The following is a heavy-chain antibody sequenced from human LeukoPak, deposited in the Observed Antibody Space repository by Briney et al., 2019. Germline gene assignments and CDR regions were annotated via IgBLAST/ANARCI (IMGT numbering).Heavy chain of an antibody. Sequence: SGTLSLTCAVSGGSISSSNWWSWVRQPPGKGLEWIGEIYHSGSTNYNPSLKSRVTISVDKSKNQFSLKLSSVTAADTAVYYCARRDYYDSSGYYGSFDYWGQGTLVTVSS. CDR3: ARRDYYDSSGYYGSFDY. CDR2: IYHSGST. J-gene: IGHJ4*02. D-gene: IGHD3-22*01. V-gene: IGHV4-4*02. CDR1: GGSISSSNW.